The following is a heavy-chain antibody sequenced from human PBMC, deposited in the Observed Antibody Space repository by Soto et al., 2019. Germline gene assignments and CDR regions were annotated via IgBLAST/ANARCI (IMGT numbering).Heavy chain of an antibody. Sequence: VGSLRLSCTASGFTFSSYEMNWVRQAPGKGMEWVSFISTTSRTKYYADSVKGRFTISRDNAQNSLYLQLNSLRAEDTAIYYCARDDTTAFYFDLWGRGTLVTVSS. J-gene: IGHJ2*01. CDR2: ISTTSRTK. CDR3: ARDDTTAFYFDL. CDR1: GFTFSSYE. V-gene: IGHV3-48*03. D-gene: IGHD1-1*01.